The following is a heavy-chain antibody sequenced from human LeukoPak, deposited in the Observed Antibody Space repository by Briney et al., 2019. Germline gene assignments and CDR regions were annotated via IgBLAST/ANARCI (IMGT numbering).Heavy chain of an antibody. V-gene: IGHV4-4*07. J-gene: IGHJ6*03. CDR3: ARSPSCSSTSCYGGFSWYYYYMDV. D-gene: IGHD2-2*01. CDR1: GGSISSYY. CDR2: IYTSGST. Sequence: SETLSLTCAVSGGSISSYYWSWIRQPAGKGLEWIGRIYTSGSTNYNPSLKSRVTISVDTSKNQFSLKLSSVTAADTAVYYCARSPSCSSTSCYGGFSWYYYYMDVWGKGTTVTISS.